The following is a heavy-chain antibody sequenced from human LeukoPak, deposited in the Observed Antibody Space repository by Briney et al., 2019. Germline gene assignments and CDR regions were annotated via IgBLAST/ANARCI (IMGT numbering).Heavy chain of an antibody. CDR1: GFSLSTSGVG. Sequence: SGPTLVNPTQTLTLTCTFSGFSLSTSGVGVGWIRQPPGKALEWLAVIYWDDDKRYSPSLKSRLTITKDTSKNQVVLTMTNMDPVDTATYYCAHLPIAVAGLYYFDYWGQGTLVTVSS. D-gene: IGHD6-19*01. CDR2: IYWDDDK. V-gene: IGHV2-5*02. J-gene: IGHJ4*02. CDR3: AHLPIAVAGLYYFDY.